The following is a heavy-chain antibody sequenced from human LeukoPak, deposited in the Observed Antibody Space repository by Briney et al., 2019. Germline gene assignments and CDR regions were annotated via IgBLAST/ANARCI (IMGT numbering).Heavy chain of an antibody. CDR3: AKDTHRVVPKWFDP. Sequence: GGSLRLSCAASGFTFSTYNMNWVRQAPGKGLEWVSYISSSSSTIYYADYVQGRFTVSRDNAKNSLYLQMNSLRAEDTAVYYCAKDTHRVVPKWFDPWGQGTLVTVSS. CDR2: ISSSSSTI. V-gene: IGHV3-48*01. CDR1: GFTFSTYN. D-gene: IGHD3-3*01. J-gene: IGHJ5*02.